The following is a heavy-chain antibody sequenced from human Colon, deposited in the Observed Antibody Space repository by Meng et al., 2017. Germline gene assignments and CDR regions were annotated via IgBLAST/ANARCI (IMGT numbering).Heavy chain of an antibody. CDR2: IYYSGGT. Sequence: QVQLQESGPGLVKPSQTLSLTCTVSGGSISSVDYYWSWIRQPPGKGLEWIGYIYYSGGTYYNPSLKSRVAILQDTSKNQFSLKLTSVTAADTAVYYCAAAGCSGGSCYSRPLDYWGQGTLVTVSS. V-gene: IGHV4-30-4*01. J-gene: IGHJ4*02. CDR1: GGSISSVDYY. CDR3: AAAGCSGGSCYSRPLDY. D-gene: IGHD2-15*01.